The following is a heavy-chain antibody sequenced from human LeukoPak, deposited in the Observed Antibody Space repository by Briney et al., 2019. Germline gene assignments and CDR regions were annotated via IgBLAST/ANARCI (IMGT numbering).Heavy chain of an antibody. CDR2: ISGSGRSGT. J-gene: IGHJ4*02. CDR1: GFTFSTYA. Sequence: GGSLRLSCVASGFTFSTYAMTWVRQAPGKGLEWVSVISGSGRSGTNYADSVKGQFTISRDNSKNTLYLQMNSLRVEDTAIYYCAKAPGGGNWNWGQGTLVTVSS. V-gene: IGHV3-23*01. CDR3: AKAPGGGNWN. D-gene: IGHD4-23*01.